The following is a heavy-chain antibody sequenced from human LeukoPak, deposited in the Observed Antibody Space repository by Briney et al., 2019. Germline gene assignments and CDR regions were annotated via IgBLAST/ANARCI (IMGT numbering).Heavy chain of an antibody. CDR1: GGSISSSSYY. J-gene: IGHJ6*03. CDR3: ARGLDYYGSGSFDYYMDV. D-gene: IGHD3-10*01. Sequence: SETLSLTCTVSGGSISSSSYYWGWIRQPPGTGLEWIGSIYYSGSTYYNPSLKSRVTISVDTSKNQFSLKLSSVTAADTAVYYCARGLDYYGSGSFDYYMDVWGKGTTVTVSS. CDR2: IYYSGST. V-gene: IGHV4-39*01.